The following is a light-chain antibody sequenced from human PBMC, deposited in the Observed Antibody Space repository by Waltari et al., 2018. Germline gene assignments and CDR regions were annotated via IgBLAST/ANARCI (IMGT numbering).Light chain of an antibody. CDR3: GTWDNTLSAV. Sequence: QSVLTQPPSVSAAPGQKVTISCSGSASNIGNSYVSWYQQFPGAAPKVLSYGNDKRTTGIPDRFSGSKSGTSATLDITGLQTGDEADYYCGTWDNTLSAVFGGGTKVTVL. CDR1: ASNIGNSY. J-gene: IGLJ2*01. V-gene: IGLV1-51*02. CDR2: GND.